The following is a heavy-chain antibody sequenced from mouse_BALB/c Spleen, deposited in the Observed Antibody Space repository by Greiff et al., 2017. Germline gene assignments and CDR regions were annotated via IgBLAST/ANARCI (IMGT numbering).Heavy chain of an antibody. D-gene: IGHD2-14*01. CDR3: ARGGNYRYGERYFDY. V-gene: IGHV7-3*02. J-gene: IGHJ2*01. CDR2: IRNKANGYTT. Sequence: EVMLVESGGGLVQPGGSLRLSCATSGFTFTDYYMSWVRQPPGKALEWLGFIRNKANGYTTEYSASVKGRFTISRDNSQSILYLQMNTLRAEDSATYYCARGGNYRYGERYFDYWGQGTTLTVSS. CDR1: GFTFTDYY.